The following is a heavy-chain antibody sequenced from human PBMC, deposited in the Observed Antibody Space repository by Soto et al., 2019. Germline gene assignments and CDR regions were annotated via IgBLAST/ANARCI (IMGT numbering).Heavy chain of an antibody. D-gene: IGHD6-13*01. V-gene: IGHV1-69*02. Sequence: QVQLVQSGAEVKKPGSSVKVSCKASGGTFSSYTISWVRQAPGQGPEWMGRIIPILGIANYAQKFQGRVTITADKSTSTAYMELSSLRSEDTAVYYCARLLVLDYYYGMDVWGQGTTVTVSS. CDR3: ARLLVLDYYYGMDV. CDR1: GGTFSSYT. J-gene: IGHJ6*02. CDR2: IIPILGIA.